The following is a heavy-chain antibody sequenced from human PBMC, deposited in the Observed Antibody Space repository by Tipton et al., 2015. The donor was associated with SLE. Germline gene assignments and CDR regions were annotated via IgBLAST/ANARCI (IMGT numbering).Heavy chain of an antibody. CDR1: GFTFTTYG. V-gene: IGHV3-30*02. CDR3: AKDWDRPKAGTGDY. CDR2: IRFDGRKE. D-gene: IGHD6-13*01. Sequence: SLRLSCAASGFTFTTYGLHWVRQAPGKGLEWVAFIRFDGRKEYYADSVKGRFTVSRDNSRNTLYLQMNSLRAEDTAVYYCAKDWDRPKAGTGDYWGQGTLVTVSS. J-gene: IGHJ4*02.